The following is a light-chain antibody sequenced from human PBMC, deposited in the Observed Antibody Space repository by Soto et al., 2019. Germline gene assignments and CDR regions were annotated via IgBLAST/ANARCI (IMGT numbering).Light chain of an antibody. CDR2: EVD. CDR1: SSDVGTYNL. CDR3: SSFTKTHSLEDWL. Sequence: QSVLTQPASVSGSPGQSITISCTGTSSDVGTYNLVSWYQQHPGRAPKLIIYEVDSRTSGISDRFSGSKSGNTASLTISGLQTEDEDDYYCSSFTKTHSLEDWLFGGGSKVTVL. J-gene: IGLJ3*02. V-gene: IGLV2-14*02.